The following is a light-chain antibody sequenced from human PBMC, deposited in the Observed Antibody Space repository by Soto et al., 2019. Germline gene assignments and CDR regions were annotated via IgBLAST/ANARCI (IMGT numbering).Light chain of an antibody. CDR3: SSYTSNNTLYV. V-gene: IGLV2-14*01. J-gene: IGLJ1*01. CDR2: EVS. CDR1: SSDVGGYNY. Sequence: QSALTQPASVSGSPGQSITISCTGTSSDVGGYNYVSWYQQHPGKAPKVMIYEVSNRPSGVSNRFSGSKSGNTAPLTISGLQAEDEADYYCSSYTSNNTLYVFGTGTKVTVL.